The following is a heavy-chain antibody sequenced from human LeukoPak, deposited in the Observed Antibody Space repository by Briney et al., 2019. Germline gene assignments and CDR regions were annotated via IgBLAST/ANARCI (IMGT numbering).Heavy chain of an antibody. CDR2: INPNSGGT. D-gene: IGHD3-22*01. CDR3: ARGDPYYYDSSGYSLYYFDY. Sequence: ASVKVSCKASGYTFTGYYMHWVRQAPGQGLEWMGWINPNSGGTNYAQKLQGRVTMTRDTSISTAYMELSRLRSDDTAVYYCARGDPYYYDSSGYSLYYFDYWGQGTLVTVSS. CDR1: GYTFTGYY. V-gene: IGHV1-2*02. J-gene: IGHJ4*02.